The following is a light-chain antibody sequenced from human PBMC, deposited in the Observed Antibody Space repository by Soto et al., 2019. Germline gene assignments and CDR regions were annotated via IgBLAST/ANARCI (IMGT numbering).Light chain of an antibody. J-gene: IGLJ1*01. CDR2: EDN. V-gene: IGLV2-23*01. CDR3: CSFAGSITPYV. Sequence: QSALTQPASVSGSPGQSLTISCTGTSSDVGSYTLVSWYQVHPGKAPNLLTYEDNERPSGVSNRFSGSKSGNTASLTISGLQAVDESDYYGCSFAGSITPYVFGTGTKVT. CDR1: SSDVGSYTL.